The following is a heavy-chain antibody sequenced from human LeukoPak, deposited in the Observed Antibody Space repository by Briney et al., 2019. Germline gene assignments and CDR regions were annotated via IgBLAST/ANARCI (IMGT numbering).Heavy chain of an antibody. D-gene: IGHD3-10*01. CDR1: GFTFGDYA. CDR3: TSLLGYYYGSGSLTTLN. V-gene: IGHV3-49*04. CDR2: IRSKAYGGTT. Sequence: GGSLRLSCTASGFTFGDYAMSWVRQAPGKGLEWVGFIRSKAYGGTTEYAASVKGRFTISRDDSKSIAYLQMNSLKTEDTAVYYCTSLLGYYYGSGSLTTLNWGQGTLVTVSS. J-gene: IGHJ4*02.